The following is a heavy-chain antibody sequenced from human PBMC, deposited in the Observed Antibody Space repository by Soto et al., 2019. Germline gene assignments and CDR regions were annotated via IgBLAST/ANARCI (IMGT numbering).Heavy chain of an antibody. V-gene: IGHV3-48*01. Sequence: PGGSLRLSCAASGFTFSSYSMNWVRQAPGKGLEWVSYISSSSSTIYYADSVKGRFTISRDNAKNSLYLQMNSLRAEDTAVYYCARDEYDILTGYYYFDYWGQGTLVTVSS. J-gene: IGHJ4*02. CDR2: ISSSSSTI. CDR3: ARDEYDILTGYYYFDY. D-gene: IGHD3-9*01. CDR1: GFTFSSYS.